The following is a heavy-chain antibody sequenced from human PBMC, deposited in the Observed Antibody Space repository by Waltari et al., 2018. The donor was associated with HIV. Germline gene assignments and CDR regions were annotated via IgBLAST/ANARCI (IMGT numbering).Heavy chain of an antibody. CDR3: ARGRFEGYILYYYYGMDV. J-gene: IGHJ6*02. D-gene: IGHD5-12*01. CDR1: GGSISNGSYY. CDR2: IYSSGNT. Sequence: QVQLQESGPGLVKPPQTLSLPCPVSGGSISNGSYYWNWLRQPAGKGLEWIGRIYSSGNTNYNPSLKSRVTISVDTSKNQFSLKLSSVTAADTAVYYCARGRFEGYILYYYYGMDVWGQGTTVSVSS. V-gene: IGHV4-61*02.